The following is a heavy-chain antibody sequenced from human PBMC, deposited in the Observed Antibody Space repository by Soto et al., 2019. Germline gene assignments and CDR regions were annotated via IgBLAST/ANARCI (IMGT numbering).Heavy chain of an antibody. CDR1: GYTFTSYG. J-gene: IGHJ3*02. Sequence: ASVKVSCKASGYTFTSYGISLVRQAPGQGLEWMGWISAYNGKTNYAQKLQGRVTMTTDTYTSTAYMELRSLRSEDTAVYYCARERYYDIFTGVPAAFHIWGQGTMVTVSS. CDR3: ARERYYDIFTGVPAAFHI. V-gene: IGHV1-18*01. D-gene: IGHD3-9*01. CDR2: ISAYNGKT.